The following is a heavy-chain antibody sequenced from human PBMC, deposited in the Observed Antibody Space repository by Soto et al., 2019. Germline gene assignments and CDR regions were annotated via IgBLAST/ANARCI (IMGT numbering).Heavy chain of an antibody. CDR1: GDSLTNYY. V-gene: IGHV4-59*08. Sequence: QVQLQESGPGLVKPSETLSLTCTVSGDSLTNYYCSWFRQPPGKGLEWIGYIMYSGYSAYNLSLKTRVPMSMDTAKTQFSLMLESVTATDTAVYYCARHGFGPLHGLVDVWGQGTTVIVS. D-gene: IGHD3-10*01. CDR3: ARHGFGPLHGLVDV. CDR2: IMYSGYS. J-gene: IGHJ6*02.